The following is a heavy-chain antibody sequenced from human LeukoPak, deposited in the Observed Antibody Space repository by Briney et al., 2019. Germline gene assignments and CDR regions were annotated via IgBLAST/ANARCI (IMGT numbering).Heavy chain of an antibody. D-gene: IGHD5-12*01. Sequence: PGGSLRLSCAASGFTFSSYWMSWVRQAPGKGLEWVANIKQDGSEKYYVDSVKGRFTISRDNAKNSLYLQMNSLRAEDTAVYYCAPWPGYSGYGARYWGQGTLVTVSS. J-gene: IGHJ4*02. CDR3: APWPGYSGYGARY. CDR2: IKQDGSEK. CDR1: GFTFSSYW. V-gene: IGHV3-7*01.